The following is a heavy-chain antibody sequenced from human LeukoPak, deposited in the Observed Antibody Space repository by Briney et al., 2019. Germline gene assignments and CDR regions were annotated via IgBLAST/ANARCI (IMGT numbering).Heavy chain of an antibody. D-gene: IGHD6-19*01. V-gene: IGHV3-21*01. CDR1: GFTFSSYS. Sequence: PGGSLRLSCAASGFTFSSYSMNWVRQAPGKGLEWVSSISSSSSYIYYADSVKGRFTISRDNAKNSLYLQMNSLRAKDTAVYYCARDTYSSGWSPYYYYGMDVWGKGTTVTVSS. J-gene: IGHJ6*04. CDR3: ARDTYSSGWSPYYYYGMDV. CDR2: ISSSSSYI.